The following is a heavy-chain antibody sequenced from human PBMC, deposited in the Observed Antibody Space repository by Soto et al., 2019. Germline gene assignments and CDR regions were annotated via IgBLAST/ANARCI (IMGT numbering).Heavy chain of an antibody. Sequence: QVQLVESGGGVVQPGRSLRLSCAASGFTFSSYGMHWVRQAPGKGLEWVAVISYDGSNKYYADPVKGRFTISRDNSKNTLYLQMNSLRAEDTAVYYCAKADDVVVTASTFDYWGQGTLVTVSS. J-gene: IGHJ4*02. CDR2: ISYDGSNK. CDR3: AKADDVVVTASTFDY. V-gene: IGHV3-30*18. CDR1: GFTFSSYG. D-gene: IGHD2-21*02.